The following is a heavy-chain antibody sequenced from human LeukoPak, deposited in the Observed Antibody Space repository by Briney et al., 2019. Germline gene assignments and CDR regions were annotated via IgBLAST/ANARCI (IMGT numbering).Heavy chain of an antibody. J-gene: IGHJ3*02. CDR2: VYTSGNT. Sequence: SQTLSLTCAVSGGSISSGSYYWSWIRQPAGKGLEWIGRVYTSGNTDYNPSLKSRVTISLDTSKNQFSLKVSSETAADTAVYYCARSGGYYGRDAFDIWGQGTMVTVAS. D-gene: IGHD1-26*01. CDR1: GGSISSGSYY. CDR3: ARSGGYYGRDAFDI. V-gene: IGHV4-61*02.